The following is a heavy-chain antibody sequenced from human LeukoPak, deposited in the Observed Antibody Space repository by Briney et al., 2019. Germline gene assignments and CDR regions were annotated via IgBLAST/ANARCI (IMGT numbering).Heavy chain of an antibody. CDR3: AKYRGFGDSYDS. CDR1: GFPFTIYA. CDR2: IGGSST. J-gene: IGHJ4*02. Sequence: GGSLRLSCAASGFPFTIYAMSWLRQAPGKGLEWVSSIGGSSTYYADFVKGRFTISRDTSKNTMDLPMTSMRAEDTAIYYCAKYRGFGDSYDSWGQGILVTVSP. V-gene: IGHV3-23*01. D-gene: IGHD3-10*01.